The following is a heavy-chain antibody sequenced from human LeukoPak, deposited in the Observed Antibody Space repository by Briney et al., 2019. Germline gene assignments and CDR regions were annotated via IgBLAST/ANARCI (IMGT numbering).Heavy chain of an antibody. CDR2: FDPEDGET. V-gene: IGHV1-24*01. CDR3: ATRWELYFDY. Sequence: ASVKVSCKFSGYTLTELSMHWVRQAPGKGLGWMGGFDPEDGETIYAQKFQGRVTMTEDTSTDTAYMELGSLRSEDTAVYYCATRWELYFDYWGQGTLVTVSS. D-gene: IGHD1-26*01. CDR1: GYTLTELS. J-gene: IGHJ4*02.